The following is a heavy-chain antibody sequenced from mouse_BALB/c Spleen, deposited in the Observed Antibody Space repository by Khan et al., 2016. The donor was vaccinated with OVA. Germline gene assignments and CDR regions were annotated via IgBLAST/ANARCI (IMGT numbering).Heavy chain of an antibody. V-gene: IGHV5-17*02. CDR2: ISGDSNTI. Sequence: EVELVESGGDLVQPGGSRKLSCAASGFTFSSYGMHWVRQAPEKGLEWVAYISGDSNTIYYADTVKGRFTISRDNPRNTPFLQMTSLMSEDTAMYYGETSYISGYSLDYWGRGTTLTVSS. J-gene: IGHJ2*01. D-gene: IGHD1-3*01. CDR3: ETSYISGYSLDY. CDR1: GFTFSSYG.